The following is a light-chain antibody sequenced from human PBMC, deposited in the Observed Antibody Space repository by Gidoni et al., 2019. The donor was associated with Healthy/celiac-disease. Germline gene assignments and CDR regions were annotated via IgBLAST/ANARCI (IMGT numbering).Light chain of an antibody. CDR1: QSISSW. CDR3: QQYNSYSPWT. Sequence: DIQMTQSPSTLSASVGDRVTITCRASQSISSWLAWYKQKPGKAPKLLIYDASSLESGVPSRFSGCGSGTEFTLTISSLQPDAFATYYCQQYNSYSPWTFGHGTKVEIQ. CDR2: DAS. J-gene: IGKJ1*01. V-gene: IGKV1-5*01.